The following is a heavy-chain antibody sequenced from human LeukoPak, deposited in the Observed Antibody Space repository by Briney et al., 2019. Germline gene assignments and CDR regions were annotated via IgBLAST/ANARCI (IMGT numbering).Heavy chain of an antibody. Sequence: GGSLRLSCAASGFTFSSYAMHWVRQAPGKGLEWVAVISYDGSNKYYADSVKARFTISRDNSKNTLYLQMNSLRAEDTAVYYCARQQGITMIVVVITGFDYWGQGTLVTVSS. CDR3: ARQQGITMIVVVITGFDY. J-gene: IGHJ4*02. V-gene: IGHV3-30-3*01. D-gene: IGHD3-22*01. CDR1: GFTFSSYA. CDR2: ISYDGSNK.